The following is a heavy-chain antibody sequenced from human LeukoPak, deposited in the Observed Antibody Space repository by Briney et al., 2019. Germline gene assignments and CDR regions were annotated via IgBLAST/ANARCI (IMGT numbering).Heavy chain of an antibody. D-gene: IGHD6-13*01. CDR2: IRAYNGNT. J-gene: IGHJ4*02. V-gene: IGHV1-18*01. CDR3: ARRSIAAAAAY. CDR1: SYTFTSYG. Sequence: ASVKVSCKASSYTFTSYGISWVRPAPRQGLEWMGWIRAYNGNTNYAQKLQGRVTMTTDTSTSTAYMELRSLRSDDTAVYYCARRSIAAAAAYWGQGTLVTVSS.